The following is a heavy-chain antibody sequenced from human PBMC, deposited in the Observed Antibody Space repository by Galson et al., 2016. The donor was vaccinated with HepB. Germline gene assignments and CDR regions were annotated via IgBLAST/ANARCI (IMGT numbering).Heavy chain of an antibody. CDR3: AKDPGRDGGMDV. J-gene: IGHJ6*02. V-gene: IGHV3-33*06. CDR1: GFTFEKYG. CDR2: VWFDETTK. D-gene: IGHD5-24*01. Sequence: SLRLSCAVSGFTFEKYGVHWVRQAPGKGLDWVAVVWFDETTKYYADSVKGRFTISRDNSKNTVYLHMNSLRAEDPAVYYCAKDPGRDGGMDVWGQGTTVTVFS.